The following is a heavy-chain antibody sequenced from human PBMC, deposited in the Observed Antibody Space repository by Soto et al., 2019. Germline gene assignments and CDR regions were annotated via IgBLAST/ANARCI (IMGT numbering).Heavy chain of an antibody. CDR2: IWYDGSNK. V-gene: IGHV3-33*01. Sequence: GGSLRLSCAASGFTFSSYGMHWVRQAPGKGLEWVAVIWYDGSNKYYADSVKGRFTISRDNSKNTLYLQMNSLRAEDTAVYYCARDQGDTIFGVVIEGGTDAFDIWGQGTMVTVSS. CDR1: GFTFSSYG. CDR3: ARDQGDTIFGVVIEGGTDAFDI. J-gene: IGHJ3*02. D-gene: IGHD3-3*01.